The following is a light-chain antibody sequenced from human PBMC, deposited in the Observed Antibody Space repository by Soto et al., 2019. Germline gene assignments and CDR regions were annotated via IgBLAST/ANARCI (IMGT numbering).Light chain of an antibody. Sequence: EIGLTQSPGTLSLSPVERATLSCRASQSVNNNYLAWYQQKRGQAPRLLVYGASTRDTGIPDRFSGSVSGTDFTLTSSRLEPEDFAVYYCQPYGMSLTFGGGTKVEIK. V-gene: IGKV3-20*01. J-gene: IGKJ4*01. CDR2: GAS. CDR1: QSVNNNY. CDR3: QPYGMSLT.